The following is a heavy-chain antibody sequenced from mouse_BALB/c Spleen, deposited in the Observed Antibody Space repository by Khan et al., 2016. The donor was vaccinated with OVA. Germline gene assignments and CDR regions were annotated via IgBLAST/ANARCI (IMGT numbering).Heavy chain of an antibody. D-gene: IGHD2-14*01. Sequence: EVMLVESGGDLVKPGGSLKLSCAASGFTFSSYGMSWVRQTPDKRLEWVATISSGGSYTYYPDSVKGRFTISSATAKNTLYLQMSSLKPEDTAMYYWGKQRGYDDYFDYWGQGTTLTVSS. CDR3: GKQRGYDDYFDY. J-gene: IGHJ2*01. CDR1: GFTFSSYG. V-gene: IGHV5-6*01. CDR2: ISSGGSYT.